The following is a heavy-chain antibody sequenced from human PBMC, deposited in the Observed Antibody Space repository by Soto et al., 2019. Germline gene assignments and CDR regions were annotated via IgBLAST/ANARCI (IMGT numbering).Heavy chain of an antibody. CDR3: ARQIYDSDTGPNFQYYFDS. J-gene: IGHJ4*02. V-gene: IGHV5-10-1*01. CDR1: GYSFAGYW. CDR2: IDPSDSQT. Sequence: GESLKIACNGSGYSFAGYWITWVRQKPGKGLEWMGRIDPSDSQTYYSPSFRGHVTISVTKSIATVFLQWSSLRASDTAMYYCARQIYDSDTGPNFQYYFDSWGQGTPVTVSS. D-gene: IGHD3-22*01.